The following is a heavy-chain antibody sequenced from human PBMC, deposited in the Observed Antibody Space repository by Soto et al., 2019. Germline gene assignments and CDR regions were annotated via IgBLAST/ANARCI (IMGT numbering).Heavy chain of an antibody. CDR2: IYYSGST. D-gene: IGHD2-2*01. CDR3: AISIVLVPAARSEWFDP. CDR1: GGSSGSYD. J-gene: IGHJ5*02. V-gene: IGHV4-59*12. Sequence: SETLCLRWSVAGGSSGSYDWSWIRQKPGKGLEWIGYIYYSGSTNYNPSLKSRGTISVDKSKNQFSLKLSSVTAADTAVYYCAISIVLVPAARSEWFDPWGQGTLVTVSS.